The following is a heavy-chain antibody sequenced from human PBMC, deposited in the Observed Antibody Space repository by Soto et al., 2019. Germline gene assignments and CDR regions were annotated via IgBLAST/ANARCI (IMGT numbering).Heavy chain of an antibody. J-gene: IGHJ4*02. CDR3: AKDGVVLGATSYRFDY. CDR2: ISGSGGTT. Sequence: PGGSLRLSCAASGFPFSSFYMSWVRQAPGKGLEWVSAISGSGGTTYYADSVKGRFTVSRDNSKNTLSLQMNSLRAADTALYYCAKDGVVLGATSYRFDYWAQGTLVTVSS. CDR1: GFPFSSFY. V-gene: IGHV3-23*01. D-gene: IGHD2-15*01.